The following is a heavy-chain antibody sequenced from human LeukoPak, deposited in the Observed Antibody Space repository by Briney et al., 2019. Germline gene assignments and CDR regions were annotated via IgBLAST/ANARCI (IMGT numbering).Heavy chain of an antibody. CDR3: ARRGPYDSSGYYYFDY. D-gene: IGHD3-22*01. CDR1: GFTFSSYS. V-gene: IGHV3-21*01. J-gene: IGHJ4*02. Sequence: GGSLRLSCAASGFTFSSYSMNWARQAPGKGLEWVSSISSSSSYIYYADSVKGRFTISRDNAKNSLYLQMNSLRAEDTAVYYCARRGPYDSSGYYYFDYWGQGTLVTVSS. CDR2: ISSSSSYI.